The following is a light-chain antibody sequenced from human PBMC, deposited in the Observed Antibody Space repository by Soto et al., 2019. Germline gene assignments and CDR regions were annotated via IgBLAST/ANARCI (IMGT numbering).Light chain of an antibody. J-gene: IGKJ1*01. CDR3: QQYNNYFT. CDR1: HSVQTW. V-gene: IGKV1-5*03. CDR2: KPT. Sequence: IQLTHSPSTLSASFGDRVTITFRAIHSVQTWLAWFQQKPVKAPKLLIYKPTTLETGVPSRFSGSGSETEFTLTISDLQPDDLGTYYCQQYNNYFTFGQGTKVDIK.